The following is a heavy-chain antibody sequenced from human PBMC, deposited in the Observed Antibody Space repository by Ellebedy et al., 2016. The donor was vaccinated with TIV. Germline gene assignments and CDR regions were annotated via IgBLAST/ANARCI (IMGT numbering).Heavy chain of an antibody. CDR3: ARGVERYCNGASCYPLDY. J-gene: IGHJ4*02. D-gene: IGHD2-15*01. Sequence: GGSLRLSCAASGFTFNVYAMHWVRQAPGKGLECVAVISYDGTHKNYADSVEGRFTISRDNVENPLYLQMDRLRAEDAAVYYCARGVERYCNGASCYPLDYWGQGTLVTVSS. CDR2: ISYDGTHK. V-gene: IGHV3-30-3*01. CDR1: GFTFNVYA.